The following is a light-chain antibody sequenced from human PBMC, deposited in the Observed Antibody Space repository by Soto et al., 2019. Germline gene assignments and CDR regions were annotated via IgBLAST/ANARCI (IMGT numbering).Light chain of an antibody. V-gene: IGKV1-5*01. J-gene: IGKJ5*01. CDR1: QSISSW. CDR3: QQFNSYPIT. CDR2: DAS. Sequence: DIQMTQSPSTLSASVGDRVTITCRASQSISSWLAWYQQKPGKAPKLPIYDASSLQSGVPSRFSGSGSGTEFTLTISSLQPEDFATYYCQQFNSYPITFGQGTRLEIK.